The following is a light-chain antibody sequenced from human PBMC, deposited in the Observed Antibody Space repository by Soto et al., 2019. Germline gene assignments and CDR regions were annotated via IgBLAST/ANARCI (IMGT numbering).Light chain of an antibody. V-gene: IGKV3-15*01. J-gene: IGKJ4*01. CDR2: GAS. CDR1: QSVRSN. CDR3: QQYNNWPPLT. Sequence: EIVMTQSPATLSMSPGERATLSCRASQSVRSNLAWYQHKPGQAPRLLIYGASTRATGIPARFSGSGSGTEFTLTISSLQSEDFAVYYCQQYNNWPPLTFGGGTKVDIK.